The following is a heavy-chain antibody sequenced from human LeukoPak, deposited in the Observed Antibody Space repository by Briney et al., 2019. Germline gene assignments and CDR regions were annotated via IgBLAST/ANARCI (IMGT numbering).Heavy chain of an antibody. Sequence: SVKVSCKASGGTFGSHAMNWVRQAPGQGLEWMGGVIPILDITDYAQKFQGRLTITADKSTGTGYMELSSLRSEDSAVYYCAVLSDGAYCGGDCFYLDSWGQGTLVAVSS. D-gene: IGHD2-21*02. CDR2: VIPILDIT. J-gene: IGHJ5*01. CDR3: AVLSDGAYCGGDCFYLDS. V-gene: IGHV1-69*10. CDR1: GGTFGSHA.